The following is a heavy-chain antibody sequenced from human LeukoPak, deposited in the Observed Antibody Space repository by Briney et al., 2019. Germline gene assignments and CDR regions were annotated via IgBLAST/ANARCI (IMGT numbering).Heavy chain of an antibody. V-gene: IGHV1-2*02. CDR1: GYTFTGYY. Sequence: ASVKVSCKASGYTFTGYYMHWVRQAPGQGLEWMGWINPNSGGTNYAQKFQGRVTVTRDTSISTAYMELSRLRSDDTAVYYCARDFCSGGSCYSRFDYWGQGTLVTVSS. CDR2: INPNSGGT. J-gene: IGHJ4*02. CDR3: ARDFCSGGSCYSRFDY. D-gene: IGHD2-15*01.